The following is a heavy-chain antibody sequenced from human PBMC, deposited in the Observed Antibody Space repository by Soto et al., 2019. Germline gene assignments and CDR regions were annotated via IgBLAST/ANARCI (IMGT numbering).Heavy chain of an antibody. CDR1: GFTFSSYA. CDR2: ISGSGGST. D-gene: IGHD6-13*01. J-gene: IGHJ6*02. CDR3: AGGGAAAGTGYYGMDV. V-gene: IGHV3-23*01. Sequence: PGGSLRLSCAASGFTFSSYAMSWVRQAPGKGLEWVSAISGSGGSTYYADSVKGRFTISRDNSKNTLYLQMNSPRAEDTAVYYCAGGGAAAGTGYYGMDVWGQGTMVTVSS.